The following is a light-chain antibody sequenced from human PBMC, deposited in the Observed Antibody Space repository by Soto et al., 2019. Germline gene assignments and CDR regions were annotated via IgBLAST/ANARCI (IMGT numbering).Light chain of an antibody. CDR3: QAYDYSLTAFV. Sequence: QAVVTQPPSVSGAPGQRVTISCTGNNSNLGAGYDVHWYQQLPGAAPKLVIFGNRNRPSGVPERFSGSMSGTSASLAITGLQAEDEADYYCQAYDYSLTAFVFGGGTKVTVL. J-gene: IGLJ3*02. V-gene: IGLV1-40*01. CDR2: GNR. CDR1: NSNLGAGYD.